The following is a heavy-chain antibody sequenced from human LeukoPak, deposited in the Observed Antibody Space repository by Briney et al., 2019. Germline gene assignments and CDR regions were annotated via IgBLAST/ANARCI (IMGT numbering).Heavy chain of an antibody. CDR1: DGSISGYY. CDR2: IYYSGST. J-gene: IGHJ4*02. Sequence: SETLSLTCTVSDGSISGYYWSWIRQPPGKRLEWIAYIYYSGSTNYNPSLKSRVTISVDTSKNQFSLKLSSVTAADTAVYYCARSERYNSGWYFYFDYWGQGTLVTVSS. V-gene: IGHV4-59*01. D-gene: IGHD6-19*01. CDR3: ARSERYNSGWYFYFDY.